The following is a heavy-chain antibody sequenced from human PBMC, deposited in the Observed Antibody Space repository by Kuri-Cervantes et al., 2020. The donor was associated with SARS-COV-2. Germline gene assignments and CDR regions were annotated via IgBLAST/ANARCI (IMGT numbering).Heavy chain of an antibody. CDR2: FDPEDGET. CDR3: ARGHRPRVIAARTQKRLYYYYMDV. D-gene: IGHD6-6*01. CDR1: GYTLTELS. J-gene: IGHJ6*03. V-gene: IGHV1-24*01. Sequence: ASVKVSCKVSGYTLTELSMHWVRQAPGKGLEWMGGFDPEDGETIYAQKFQGRVTMTEDTSTDTAYMELSSLRSEDTAVYYCARGHRPRVIAARTQKRLYYYYMDVWGKGTTVTVSS.